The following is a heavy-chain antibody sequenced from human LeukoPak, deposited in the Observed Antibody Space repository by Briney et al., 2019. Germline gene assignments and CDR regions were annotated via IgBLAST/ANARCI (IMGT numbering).Heavy chain of an antibody. Sequence: ASVKVSCKASGYTFTGYYIHWVRQAPGQGLEWMGRINPNSGGTNYAQKFQGRVTMTRDTSISTAYMELSRLRSDDTAVHYCARGSCSSTSCYVWPTSTFDYWGQGTLVSVSS. CDR3: ARGSCSSTSCYVWPTSTFDY. V-gene: IGHV1-2*06. J-gene: IGHJ4*02. CDR1: GYTFTGYY. D-gene: IGHD2-2*01. CDR2: INPNSGGT.